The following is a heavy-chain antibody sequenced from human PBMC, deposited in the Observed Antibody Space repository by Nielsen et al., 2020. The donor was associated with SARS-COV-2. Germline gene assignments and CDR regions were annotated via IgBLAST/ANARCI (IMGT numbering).Heavy chain of an antibody. CDR3: ARESYSWSWYGPDY. Sequence: GGSLRLSCAASGFPFNNYCMHWVRQSPGKGPVWISRIDSDGTSTTYADSVKGRFTISRDNAKNTLYLQMHSLRAEDTAVYYCARESYSWSWYGPDYWGQGTLVTVSS. J-gene: IGHJ4*02. D-gene: IGHD1-26*01. CDR2: IDSDGTST. CDR1: GFPFNNYC. V-gene: IGHV3-74*03.